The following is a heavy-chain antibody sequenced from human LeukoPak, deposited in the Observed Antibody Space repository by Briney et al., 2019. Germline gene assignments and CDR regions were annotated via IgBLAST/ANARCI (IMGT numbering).Heavy chain of an antibody. Sequence: GGSLRLSCAASGFTFSSYAMSWVRQAPGGRGWWGSAISGSGGSTYYADSVKGRFTISRDNSKNTLYLQMNSLRAEDTAVYYCAKDPLHSSSWLPWDDYWGEGTLVTVSS. CDR1: GFTFSSYA. CDR2: ISGSGGST. V-gene: IGHV3-23*01. J-gene: IGHJ4*02. CDR3: AKDPLHSSSWLPWDDY. D-gene: IGHD6-13*01.